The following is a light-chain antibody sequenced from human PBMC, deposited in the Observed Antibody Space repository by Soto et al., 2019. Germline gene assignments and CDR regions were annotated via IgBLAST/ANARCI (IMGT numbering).Light chain of an antibody. CDR2: GAS. Sequence: VLTQSPATLSVSPLERSTLNFSASQSVRSSYLAWYQQQPGQAPRLLIHGASRRATGIPDRFSGSGSGTDFTLTITRLEPEDFAVYYCQQYGSSPPITFGQGTRLEIK. CDR1: QSVRSSY. V-gene: IGKV3-20*01. J-gene: IGKJ5*01. CDR3: QQYGSSPPIT.